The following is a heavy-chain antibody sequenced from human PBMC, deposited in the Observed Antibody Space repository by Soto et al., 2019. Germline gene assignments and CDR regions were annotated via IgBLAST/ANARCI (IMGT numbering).Heavy chain of an antibody. CDR3: GRSSGWFPADPNWFDP. D-gene: IGHD6-19*01. V-gene: IGHV3-13*01. CDR1: GFTFSSYD. Sequence: GSLRLSCAASGFTFSSYDMHWVRQATGKGLEWVSAIGTAGDTYYPGSVKGRFTISRENAKNSLYLQMNSLRAEDTAVYYSGRSSGWFPADPNWFDPWGQGTLVTVSS. CDR2: IGTAGDT. J-gene: IGHJ5*02.